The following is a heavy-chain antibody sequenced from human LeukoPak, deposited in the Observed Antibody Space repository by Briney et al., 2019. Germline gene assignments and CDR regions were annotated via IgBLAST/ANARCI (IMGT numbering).Heavy chain of an antibody. CDR2: ISPSGDIL. D-gene: IGHD3-16*01. CDR3: AKDDAWGRFQS. J-gene: IGHJ1*01. Sequence: GGSLRLSCAVSGFTFSSHGMNWVRQAPGKGLEWVSGISPSGDILCYADSVKGQFTISRDNSKNAVSMQMTGLRAEDTALYYCAKDDAWGRFQSWGQGTLVTVSS. V-gene: IGHV3-23*01. CDR1: GFTFSSHG.